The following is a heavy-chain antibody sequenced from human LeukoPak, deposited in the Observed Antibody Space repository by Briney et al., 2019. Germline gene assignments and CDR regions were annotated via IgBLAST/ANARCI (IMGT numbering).Heavy chain of an antibody. D-gene: IGHD5-18*01. CDR3: ATAYRFRGYSYGVLDY. CDR2: FDPEDGET. J-gene: IGHJ4*02. CDR1: GYTLTELS. Sequence: ASVKVSCTVSGYTLTELSMHWVRQAPGKGLEWMGGFDPEDGETIYAQKFQGRVTMTEDTSTDTAYMELSSLRSEDTAVYYCATAYRFRGYSYGVLDYWGQGTLVTVSS. V-gene: IGHV1-24*01.